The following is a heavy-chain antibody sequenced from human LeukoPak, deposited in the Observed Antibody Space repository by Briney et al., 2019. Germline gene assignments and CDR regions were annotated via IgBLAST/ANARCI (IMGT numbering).Heavy chain of an antibody. CDR3: ARGTTDDY. CDR2: INPSGGST. D-gene: IGHD1-1*01. V-gene: IGHV1-46*01. Sequence: ASVKVFCKASGYTFTSYYIDWVRQAPGQGLEWMGVINPSGGSTRYAQKFQDRVTMTGDPSTRTVYMELSSLTSDDTAVYYCARGTTDDYWGQGTPVTVSS. CDR1: GYTFTSYY. J-gene: IGHJ4*02.